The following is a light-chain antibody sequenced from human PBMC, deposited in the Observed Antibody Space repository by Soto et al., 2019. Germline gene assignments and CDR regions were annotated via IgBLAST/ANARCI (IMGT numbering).Light chain of an antibody. Sequence: DIQVTQSPSSLSASVGDSVTITCRASQSISSYLNWYQQKPGKAPKLLIYAASSLQSGVPSRFSGSGSGTDFTLTISSLQPEDFATHYCQQSYSTPRTFGQGTKVDIK. J-gene: IGKJ1*01. V-gene: IGKV1-39*01. CDR2: AAS. CDR3: QQSYSTPRT. CDR1: QSISSY.